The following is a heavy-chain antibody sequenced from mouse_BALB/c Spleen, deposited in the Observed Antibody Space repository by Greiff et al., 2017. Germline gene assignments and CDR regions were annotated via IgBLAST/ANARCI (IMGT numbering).Heavy chain of an antibody. CDR1: GYTFTSYV. CDR2: INPYNDGT. V-gene: IGHV1-14*01. CDR3: ARQDLIYDGYYYYAMDY. J-gene: IGHJ4*01. D-gene: IGHD2-3*01. Sequence: EVQLQQSGPELVKPGASVKMSCKASGYTFTSYVMHWVKQKPGQGLEWIGYINPYNDGTKYNEKFKGKATLTSDKSSSTAYMELSSLTSEDSAVYYCARQDLIYDGYYYYAMDYWGQGTSVTVSS.